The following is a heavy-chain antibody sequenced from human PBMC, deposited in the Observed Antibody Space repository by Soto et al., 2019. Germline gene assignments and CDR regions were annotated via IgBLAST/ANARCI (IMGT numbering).Heavy chain of an antibody. CDR3: ARSSGICSGSSCYPHWFDP. CDR1: GFTFSSHA. D-gene: IGHD2-15*01. V-gene: IGHV3-23*01. CDR2: ITATAFGT. Sequence: EVQLLESGGGLVQPGGSLRLSCAASGFTFSSHAMTWVRQAPGEGLEWVSSITATAFGTYYADSVKGRFTISRDNSRNTVFLQMHGLRAEDTAVYYCARSSGICSGSSCYPHWFDPWGQGTLVTVSS. J-gene: IGHJ5*02.